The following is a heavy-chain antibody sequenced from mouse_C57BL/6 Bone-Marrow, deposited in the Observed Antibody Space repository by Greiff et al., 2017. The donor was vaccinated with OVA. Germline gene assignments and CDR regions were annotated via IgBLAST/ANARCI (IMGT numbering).Heavy chain of an antibody. Sequence: QVQLQQPGAELVMPGASVKLSCKASGYTFTSYWMHWVKQRPGQGLEWIGEIDPSDSYTKYNQKFKGKSTLTVDKSSGTAYMQLSSLTSKDSAVYYYAVYCDFDWFAYWGQGTLVTVSA. CDR1: GYTFTSYW. CDR2: IDPSDSYT. V-gene: IGHV1-69*01. D-gene: IGHD2-4*01. CDR3: AVYCDFDWFAY. J-gene: IGHJ3*01.